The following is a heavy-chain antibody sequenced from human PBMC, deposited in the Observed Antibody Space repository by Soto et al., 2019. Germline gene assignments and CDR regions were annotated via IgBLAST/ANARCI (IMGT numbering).Heavy chain of an antibody. CDR3: ARHRCSGGSPRALDY. V-gene: IGHV4-59*08. D-gene: IGHD2-15*01. CDR1: GGSINSYY. CDR2: IYNSGNT. Sequence: SETLSLTCTVSGGSINSYYLNWIRQPPGKGLEWIGYIYNSGNTNYNPSLKSRVTISVDTSKNQFSLNLSSVTAADTAVYYCARHRCSGGSPRALDYLCQGTVVTISS. J-gene: IGHJ4*02.